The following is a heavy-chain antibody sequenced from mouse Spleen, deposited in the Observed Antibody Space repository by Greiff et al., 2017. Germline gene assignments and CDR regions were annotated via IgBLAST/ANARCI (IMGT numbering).Heavy chain of an antibody. Sequence: VQLQQPGAELVRPGSSVKLSCKASGYTFTSYWMDWVKQRPGQGLEWIGNIYPSDSETHYNQKFKDKATLTVDKSSSTAYMQLSSLTSEDSAVYYCARPIYDGYFAFAYWGQGTLVTVSA. J-gene: IGHJ3*01. V-gene: IGHV1-61*01. CDR1: GYTFTSYW. CDR2: IYPSDSET. D-gene: IGHD2-3*01. CDR3: ARPIYDGYFAFAY.